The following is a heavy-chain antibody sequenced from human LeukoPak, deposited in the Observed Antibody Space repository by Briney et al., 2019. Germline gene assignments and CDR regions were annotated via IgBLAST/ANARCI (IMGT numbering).Heavy chain of an antibody. D-gene: IGHD4-17*01. V-gene: IGHV4-59*01. CDR3: ARYDYGDYGPFDY. CDR1: GGSISSDD. Sequence: SETRSLTCSVSGGSISSDDCGWSRQPPGKGLEWIGYIYYSGSTNYNPSLKSRVTISVDTSKNQFSLKLSSVTAADTAVYYCARYDYGDYGPFDYWGQGTLVSVSS. J-gene: IGHJ4*02. CDR2: IYYSGST.